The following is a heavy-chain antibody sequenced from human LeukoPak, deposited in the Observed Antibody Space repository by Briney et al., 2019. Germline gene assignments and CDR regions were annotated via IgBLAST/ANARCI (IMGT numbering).Heavy chain of an antibody. CDR3: ARGQISYYYYYMDV. J-gene: IGHJ6*03. V-gene: IGHV3-30-3*01. Sequence: GGSLRLSCAASGFTFSSYAMHWVRQAPGKGLEWVAVISYDGSNKYYADSVKGRFTISRDNSKNTLYLQMNSLRAEDTAVYYCARGQISYYYYYMDVWGKGTTVTVSS. CDR1: GFTFSSYA. CDR2: ISYDGSNK.